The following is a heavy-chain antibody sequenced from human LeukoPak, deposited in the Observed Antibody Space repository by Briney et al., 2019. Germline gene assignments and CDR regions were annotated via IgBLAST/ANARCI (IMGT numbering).Heavy chain of an antibody. J-gene: IGHJ3*02. CDR3: ARDFGPEGYCSGGSCPKDSDAFDI. D-gene: IGHD2-15*01. CDR2: IIPIFGTA. Sequence: ASVKVSCKASGGTFSSYAISWVRQAPRQGLEWMGGIIPIFGTANYAQKFQGRVTITADESTSTAYMELSSLRSEDTAVYYCARDFGPEGYCSGGSCPKDSDAFDIWGQGTMVTVSS. CDR1: GGTFSSYA. V-gene: IGHV1-69*13.